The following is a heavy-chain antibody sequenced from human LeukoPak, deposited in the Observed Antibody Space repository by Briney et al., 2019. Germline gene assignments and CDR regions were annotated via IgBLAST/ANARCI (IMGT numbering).Heavy chain of an antibody. Sequence: GGSLRLSCAASGFTFDDYGMSWVRQAPGKGLEWLARSRDKAKSHSTEHAASVKGRFTISRDNSKNSLYLQMNSLKTEDTAVYYCARRSNTYYTFDYWGQGTLVTVSS. D-gene: IGHD2-2*01. V-gene: IGHV3-72*01. CDR1: GFTFDDYG. CDR3: ARRSNTYYTFDY. J-gene: IGHJ4*02. CDR2: SRDKAKSHST.